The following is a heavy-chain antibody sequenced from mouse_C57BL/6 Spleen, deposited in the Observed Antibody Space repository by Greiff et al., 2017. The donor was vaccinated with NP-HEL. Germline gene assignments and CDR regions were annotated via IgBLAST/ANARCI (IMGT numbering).Heavy chain of an antibody. CDR3: SNYDYDGDYYAMDY. CDR1: GFNIKDYY. CDR2: IDPEDGDT. V-gene: IGHV14-1*01. Sequence: VQLQQSGAELVRPGASVKLSCTASGFNIKDYYMHWVKQRPEQGLEWIGRIDPEDGDTEYAPKFQGKATMTADTSSNTAYLQLSSLTSEDTAVYYCSNYDYDGDYYAMDYWGQGTSVTVSS. J-gene: IGHJ4*01. D-gene: IGHD2-4*01.